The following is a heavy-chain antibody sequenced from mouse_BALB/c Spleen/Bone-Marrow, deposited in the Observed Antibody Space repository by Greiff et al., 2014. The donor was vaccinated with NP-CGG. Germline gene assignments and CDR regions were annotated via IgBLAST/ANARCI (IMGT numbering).Heavy chain of an antibody. CDR2: ISSGSSTI. J-gene: IGHJ4*01. V-gene: IGHV5-17*02. CDR3: TRSGTLGSMDY. CDR1: GFTFSSFG. D-gene: IGHD3-3*01. Sequence: EVQLVEPGGDLVQPGGSRKLSCAASGFTFSSFGMHWVRQAPEKGLEWVAYISSGSSTIYYADTMKGRFTISRDNPKNTLFLQMASLRSEDTAMYYCTRSGTLGSMDYWGQGTSVTVSS.